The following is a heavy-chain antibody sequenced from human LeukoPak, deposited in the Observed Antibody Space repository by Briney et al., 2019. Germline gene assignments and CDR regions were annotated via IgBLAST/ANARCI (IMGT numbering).Heavy chain of an antibody. D-gene: IGHD3-10*01. V-gene: IGHV3-48*03. CDR3: ARDRGDRSLDY. CDR2: ISSSGSTI. Sequence: GGSLRLSCAASGFTFSSYEMNWVRQAPGKGLEWVSYISSSGSTIYYADSVKGRFTISRDNAKNSLYLQMNGLRAEDTAVYYCARDRGDRSLDYWGQGTLVTVSS. CDR1: GFTFSSYE. J-gene: IGHJ4*02.